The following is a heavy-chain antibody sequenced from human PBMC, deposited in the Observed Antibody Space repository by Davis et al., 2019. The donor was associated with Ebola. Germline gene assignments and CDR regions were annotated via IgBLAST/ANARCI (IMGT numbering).Heavy chain of an antibody. CDR2: IKTKTDGGTT. CDR1: GLTFSSYA. V-gene: IGHV3-15*01. D-gene: IGHD6-13*01. J-gene: IGHJ4*02. CDR3: ATATPGYSSSWLDY. Sequence: GESLKISCAASGLTFSSYAMSWVRQAPGKGLEWVGRIKTKTDGGTTDYAAPVKGRFTISRDDSKNTLYLQMNSLQTEDTAVYYCATATPGYSSSWLDYWGQGTLVTVSS.